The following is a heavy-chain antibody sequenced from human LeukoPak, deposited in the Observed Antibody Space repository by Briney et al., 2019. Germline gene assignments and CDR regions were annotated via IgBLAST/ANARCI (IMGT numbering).Heavy chain of an antibody. CDR2: ISSSSGDI. D-gene: IGHD4-23*01. Sequence: GGSLRLSCRASGFIFSSYALNWVRRAPGRGLEWVSSISSSSGDIYYTDSVKGRFTIYRDNARKSLYLQMNSLRVEDTAVYYCVRDYGGSSGAFDLWGQGTMVTVSS. J-gene: IGHJ3*01. CDR1: GFIFSSYA. V-gene: IGHV3-21*01. CDR3: VRDYGGSSGAFDL.